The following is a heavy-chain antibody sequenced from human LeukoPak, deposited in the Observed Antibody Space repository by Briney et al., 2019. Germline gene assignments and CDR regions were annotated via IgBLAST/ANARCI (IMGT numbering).Heavy chain of an antibody. CDR2: ISTYNGNT. Sequence: ASVKVSCKASGYTFTNYGISWGRQAPGQGLEWMGWISTYNGNTNYAQNLQGRVTMTTDTSTSTAYMELRSLRSDDTAVYYCARDHNWNPLVYWGQGTLVTVSS. J-gene: IGHJ4*02. V-gene: IGHV1-18*01. D-gene: IGHD1-20*01. CDR3: ARDHNWNPLVY. CDR1: GYTFTNYG.